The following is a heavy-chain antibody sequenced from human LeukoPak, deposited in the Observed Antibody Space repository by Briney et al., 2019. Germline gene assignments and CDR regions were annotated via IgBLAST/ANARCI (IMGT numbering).Heavy chain of an antibody. CDR2: MNPNSGNT. V-gene: IGHV1-8*03. CDR1: GYTFTSYD. D-gene: IGHD6-13*01. Sequence: ASVKVSCKASGYTFTSYDINWVRQATGQGLEWMGWMNPNSGNTGYAQKFQGRVTITRNASISTAYMELSSLRAEDTAVYYCAKDRLPGLPAGAAAGLDYWGQGTLVSVSS. J-gene: IGHJ4*02. CDR3: AKDRLPGLPAGAAAGLDY.